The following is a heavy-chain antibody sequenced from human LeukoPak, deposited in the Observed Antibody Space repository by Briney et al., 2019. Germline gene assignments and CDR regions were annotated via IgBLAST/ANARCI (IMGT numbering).Heavy chain of an antibody. J-gene: IGHJ3*02. Sequence: SVKVSCKASGGTFSSYAISWVRQAPGQGLEWMGRIIPIFGIANYAQKFQGRVTITADKSTSTAYVELSSLRSEDTAVYYCAMGDTAMGDAFDSFDIWGQGTMVTVSS. CDR1: GGTFSSYA. D-gene: IGHD5-18*01. V-gene: IGHV1-69*04. CDR2: IIPIFGIA. CDR3: AMGDTAMGDAFDSFDI.